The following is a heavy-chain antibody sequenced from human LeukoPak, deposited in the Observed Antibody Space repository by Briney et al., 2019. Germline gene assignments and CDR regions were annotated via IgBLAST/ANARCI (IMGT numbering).Heavy chain of an antibody. J-gene: IGHJ3*02. Sequence: PGGSLRLSCAASGFTFSSYSMTWVRQAPGKGLEWVSSFTSSSRSIYYADSVKGRFTISRDNAKNSLYLQMNSLRAEDTAVYYCARDHSGDSGHDAFDIWGQGTMVTVSS. CDR1: GFTFSSYS. CDR2: FTSSSRSI. V-gene: IGHV3-21*04. CDR3: ARDHSGDSGHDAFDI. D-gene: IGHD7-27*01.